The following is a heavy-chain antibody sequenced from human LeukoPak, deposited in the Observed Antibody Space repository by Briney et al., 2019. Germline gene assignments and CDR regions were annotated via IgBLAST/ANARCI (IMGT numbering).Heavy chain of an antibody. V-gene: IGHV4-59*01. D-gene: IGHD3-10*01. J-gene: IGHJ4*02. Sequence: SETLSLTCTVSGGSISSYSWSWIRQSPGKGLEWIGYISYTGSTNYNPSLKSRVTLSVDTSKNQFSLKLSSVTAAGTAVYYCGRGSGPYNYWGQGTLVTVSS. CDR2: ISYTGST. CDR3: GRGSGPYNY. CDR1: GGSISSYS.